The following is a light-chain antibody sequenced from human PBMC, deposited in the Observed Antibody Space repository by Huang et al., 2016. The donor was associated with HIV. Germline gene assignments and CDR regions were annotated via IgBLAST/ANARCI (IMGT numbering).Light chain of an antibody. CDR2: GAT. CDR3: LQYYSVPQT. J-gene: IGKJ1*01. Sequence: DIVMTQSPDSLAVSPGERANINCKYSQSSLDRRRKKNYLAWCQQKPWRPPKLLIYGATTRESGVPDRFSGSGSGTDFTLTINNLQAEDVAVYFCLQYYSVPQTFGHGTKVEIK. V-gene: IGKV4-1*01. CDR1: QSSLDRRRKKNY.